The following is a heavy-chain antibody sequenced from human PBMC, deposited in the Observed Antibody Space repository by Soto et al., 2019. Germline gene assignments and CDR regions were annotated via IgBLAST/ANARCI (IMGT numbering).Heavy chain of an antibody. Sequence: QVQLVQSGAEVKKPGASVKVSCKASGYTFTSYDINWVRQATGQGLEWMGWMNPNSGNTGYAQKFQGRVTMTRNTSISTAYMELDSLRSEDTAVYYCARGPSRIVATPHGGDWFDPWGQGTLVTVSS. V-gene: IGHV1-8*01. J-gene: IGHJ5*02. CDR3: ARGPSRIVATPHGGDWFDP. CDR1: GYTFTSYD. D-gene: IGHD5-12*01. CDR2: MNPNSGNT.